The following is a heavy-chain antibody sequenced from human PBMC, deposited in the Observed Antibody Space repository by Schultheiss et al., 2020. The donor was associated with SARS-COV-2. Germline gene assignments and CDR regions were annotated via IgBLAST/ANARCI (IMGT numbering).Heavy chain of an antibody. CDR1: AGSISDYY. Sequence: SETLSLTCTVSAGSISDYYWTWIRQPPGKPLEWIGYIYYSGSTTYNPSLKSRVSISIDKSKRHFSLDLASVTAADTAVYYCATVRGSGGTYPYWYFDIWGRGSLVTVSS. V-gene: IGHV4-59*01. CDR2: IYYSGST. CDR3: ATVRGSGGTYPYWYFDI. J-gene: IGHJ2*01. D-gene: IGHD1-26*01.